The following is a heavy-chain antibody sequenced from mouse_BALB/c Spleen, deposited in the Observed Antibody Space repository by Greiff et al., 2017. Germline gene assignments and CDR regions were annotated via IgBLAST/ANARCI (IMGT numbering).Heavy chain of an antibody. CDR3: ASYGSSPYYAMDY. D-gene: IGHD1-1*01. J-gene: IGHJ4*01. Sequence: EVKLVESGGGLVQPGGSRKLSCAASGFTFSSFGMHWVRQAPEKGLEWVAYISSGSSTIYYADTVKGRFTISRDNPKNTLFLQMTSLRSEDTAMYYCASYGSSPYYAMDYWGQGTSVTVSA. CDR1: GFTFSSFG. V-gene: IGHV5-17*02. CDR2: ISSGSSTI.